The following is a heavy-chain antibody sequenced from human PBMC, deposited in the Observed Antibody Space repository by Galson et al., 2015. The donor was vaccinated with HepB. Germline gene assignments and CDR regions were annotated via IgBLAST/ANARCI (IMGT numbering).Heavy chain of an antibody. V-gene: IGHV3-33*06. CDR1: GFTFSYYG. CDR3: AKDFVDYDNQGAFEI. J-gene: IGHJ3*02. Sequence: SLRLSCAASGFTFSYYGMHWVRQVPGKGLEWVAVIWYDGSNKFYADSVKGRFTISRDNSKNTLYLQMNSLRAEDTAVYYCAKDFVDYDNQGAFEIWGQGTMVTVSS. D-gene: IGHD3-22*01. CDR2: IWYDGSNK.